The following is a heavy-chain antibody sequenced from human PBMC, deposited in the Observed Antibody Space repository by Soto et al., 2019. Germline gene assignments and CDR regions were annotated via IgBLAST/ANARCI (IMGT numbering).Heavy chain of an antibody. CDR3: ARVGFMTTVTTKDY. CDR2: ISSSSTYI. J-gene: IGHJ4*02. V-gene: IGHV3-21*01. Sequence: EVQLVESGGGLVKPGGSLRLSCAASGFTFSSYSMNWVRQAPGKGLEWVSSISSSSTYIYYADSVKGRFTISRDNAKNPLYLQMNSLRAEDTAVYYCARVGFMTTVTTKDYWGQGTLVTVSS. D-gene: IGHD4-17*01. CDR1: GFTFSSYS.